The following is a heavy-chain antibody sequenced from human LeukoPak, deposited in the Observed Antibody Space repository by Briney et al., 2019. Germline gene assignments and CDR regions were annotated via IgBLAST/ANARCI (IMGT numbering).Heavy chain of an antibody. V-gene: IGHV3-23*01. CDR1: GFTFSSYA. J-gene: IGHJ4*02. Sequence: GGSLRLSCAASGFTFSSYAMSWVRQAPGKGLEWVSAISGSGGSTYYADSVKGRFTISRDNSKNTLYLQMNSLRAEDTAVYYCAKHTYYYDSSGYLAYWGQGTLVTVSS. CDR3: AKHTYYYDSSGYLAY. CDR2: ISGSGGST. D-gene: IGHD3-22*01.